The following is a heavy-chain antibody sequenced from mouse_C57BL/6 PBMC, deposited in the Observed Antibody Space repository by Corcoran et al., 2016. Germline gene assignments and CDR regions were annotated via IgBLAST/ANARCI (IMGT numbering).Heavy chain of an antibody. Sequence: QVQLKQSGAELVRPGASVKLSCKASGYTFTDYYINWVKQRPGQGLEWIARIYPGSGNTYYNEKFKGKATLTAEKSSSTAYMQLSSLTSEDSAVYFCASGDYYGDDMDDWGQGTSVTVSS. J-gene: IGHJ4*01. CDR2: IYPGSGNT. D-gene: IGHD1-1*01. V-gene: IGHV1-76*01. CDR1: GYTFTDYY. CDR3: ASGDYYGDDMDD.